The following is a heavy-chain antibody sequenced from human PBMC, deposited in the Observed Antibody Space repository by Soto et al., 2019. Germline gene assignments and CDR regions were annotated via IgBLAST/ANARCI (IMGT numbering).Heavy chain of an antibody. V-gene: IGHV3-15*01. CDR3: TTGYCSGGGCLLYYYYYYMDI. CDR2: IKSKTDGGTT. J-gene: IGHJ6*03. Sequence: EVQLVESGGGLVKPGGSLRLSCAASGFTFSHAWMSWVRQVPGKGLEWVGRIKSKTDGGTTDYAAPVRGRVTVSRDESENTLYLQMRSLKTEDTAVYYCTTGYCSGGGCLLYYYYYYMDIWGKGTTVTVSS. D-gene: IGHD2-15*01. CDR1: GFTFSHAW.